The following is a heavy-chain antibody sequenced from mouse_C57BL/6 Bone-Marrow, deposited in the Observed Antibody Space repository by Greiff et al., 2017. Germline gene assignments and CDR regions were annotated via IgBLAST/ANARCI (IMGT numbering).Heavy chain of an antibody. V-gene: IGHV1-85*01. CDR3: ARLEFDGSYGGWYFDV. J-gene: IGHJ1*03. D-gene: IGHD1-1*01. CDR2: IYPRDGST. Sequence: QVQLQQSGPELVKPGASVKLSCKASGYTFTSYDINWVKQRPGQGLEWIGWIYPRDGSTKYNEKFKGKATLAVDTSSSTAYMELHSLTCEDSAVYCCARLEFDGSYGGWYFDVWGTGTTVTVSA. CDR1: GYTFTSYD.